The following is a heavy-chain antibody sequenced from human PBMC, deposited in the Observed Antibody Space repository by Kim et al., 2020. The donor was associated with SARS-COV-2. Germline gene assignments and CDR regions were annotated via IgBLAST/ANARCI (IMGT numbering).Heavy chain of an antibody. CDR1: GGSISSYY. V-gene: IGHV4-59*01. CDR3: ARVAGVVHYDFWSATPRRLGGMDV. Sequence: SETLSLTCTVSGGSISSYYWSWIRQPPGKGLEWIGYIYYSGSTNYNPSLKSRVTISVDTSKNQFSLKLSSVTAADTAVYYCARVAGVVHYDFWSATPRRLGGMDVWGQGTTVTVSS. J-gene: IGHJ6*02. D-gene: IGHD3-3*01. CDR2: IYYSGST.